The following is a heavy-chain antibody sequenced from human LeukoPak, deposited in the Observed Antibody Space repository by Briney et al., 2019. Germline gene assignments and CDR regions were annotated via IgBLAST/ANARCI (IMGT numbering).Heavy chain of an antibody. D-gene: IGHD6-13*01. J-gene: IGHJ4*02. Sequence: GASVKVSCKASGYTFTSYGMSWVRQAPGQGLEWMGWISAYNGNTNYAQKLQGRVTMTTHTSTSTAYMELRSLRSDDTAVYYCSRERAAAGTIDYWGQGTLVTASS. CDR2: ISAYNGNT. V-gene: IGHV1-18*01. CDR1: GYTFTSYG. CDR3: SRERAAAGTIDY.